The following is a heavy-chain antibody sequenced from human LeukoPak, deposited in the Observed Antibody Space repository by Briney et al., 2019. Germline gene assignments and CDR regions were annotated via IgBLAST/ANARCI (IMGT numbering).Heavy chain of an antibody. D-gene: IGHD5-24*01. CDR2: INPNSGGT. V-gene: IGHV1-2*04. Sequence: ASVKVTCRASGYTFTGYYMHWVRQAPGQGLEWMGWINPNSGGTNYAQKFQGWVTMTRDTSISTAYMELSRLRSDDTAVYYCARADPEREMASYYGMDVWGQGTTVTVSS. CDR1: GYTFTGYY. CDR3: ARADPEREMASYYGMDV. J-gene: IGHJ6*02.